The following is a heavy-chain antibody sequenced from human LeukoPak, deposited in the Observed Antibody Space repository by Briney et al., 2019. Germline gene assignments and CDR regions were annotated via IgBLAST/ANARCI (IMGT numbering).Heavy chain of an antibody. CDR2: SSWNSDSI. D-gene: IGHD3-22*01. J-gene: IGHJ4*02. Sequence: GGSLRLSCAASGFTIDDYAMHWVRQAPGKGLEWVSGSSWNSDSIGYADSVKGRFTISRDNAKNSLYLQMNSLRAEDTALYYCAKGHGRDSSGYFSQFDYWGQGTLVTVSS. CDR3: AKGHGRDSSGYFSQFDY. CDR1: GFTIDDYA. V-gene: IGHV3-9*01.